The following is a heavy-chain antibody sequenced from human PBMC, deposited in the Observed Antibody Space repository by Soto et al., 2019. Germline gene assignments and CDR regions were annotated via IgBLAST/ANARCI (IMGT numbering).Heavy chain of an antibody. D-gene: IGHD5-12*01. CDR2: IYYSGST. Sequence: QLQLQESGPGLVKPSETLSLTCTVSGGSISSSSYYWGWIRQPPGKGLEWIGSIYYSGSTYYNPSLKSRVTISVDTSKNQFSLKLSSVTAADTALYYCATGYSGYESNGDYWGQGTLVTVSS. CDR3: ATGYSGYESNGDY. V-gene: IGHV4-39*01. CDR1: GGSISSSSYY. J-gene: IGHJ4*02.